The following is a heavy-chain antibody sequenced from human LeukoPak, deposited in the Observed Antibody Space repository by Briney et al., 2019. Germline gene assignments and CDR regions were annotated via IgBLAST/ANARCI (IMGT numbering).Heavy chain of an antibody. J-gene: IGHJ4*02. CDR1: GFNLSRYS. Sequence: PGGSPRLSRAASGFNLSRYSMKWVRQAPGKGLEWVSYISSSSSTIYFADSVTGRFTIFRDNAKKSLYLQMYGLRAEYTAVYYCARGGDFWSGSCYDYWGQGTLVTVSS. D-gene: IGHD3-3*01. CDR2: ISSSSSTI. V-gene: IGHV3-48*01. CDR3: ARGGDFWSGSCYDY.